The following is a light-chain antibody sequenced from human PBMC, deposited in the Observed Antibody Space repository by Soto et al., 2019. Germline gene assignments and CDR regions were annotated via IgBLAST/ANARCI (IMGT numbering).Light chain of an antibody. J-gene: IGLJ3*02. CDR3: GADHGSGSNFVMV. CDR1: SGYRSQK. CDR2: VGAGGIVG. Sequence: QAVVTQPPSASASLGASVTLTCTLSSGYRSQKVEWYQQRVGKGPRFVMRVGAGGIVGSRGDDIPDRFSVLGAGLNRYLIITNIQEEDESDYHCGADHGSGSNFVMVFGGGTQLTVL. V-gene: IGLV9-49*01.